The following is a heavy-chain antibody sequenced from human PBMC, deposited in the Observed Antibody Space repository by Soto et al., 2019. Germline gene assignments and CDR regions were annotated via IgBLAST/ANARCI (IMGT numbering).Heavy chain of an antibody. J-gene: IGHJ5*02. CDR2: INPSGDSR. D-gene: IGHD2-15*01. CDR1: GFSFSDYF. Sequence: ASVKVSCKASGFSFSDYFMHWVRQAPGQGLEWMGIINPSGDSRNYAQKFQGRVTITRDTSTSTVYMDLSSLRYEDTAVYYCAGDNSQNYGTPAASSWLHPWGQGTPVTVSS. V-gene: IGHV1-46*01. CDR3: AGDNSQNYGTPAASSWLHP.